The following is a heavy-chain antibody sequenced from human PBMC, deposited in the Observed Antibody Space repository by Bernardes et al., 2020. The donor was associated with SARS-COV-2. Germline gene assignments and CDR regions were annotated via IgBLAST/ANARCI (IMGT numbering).Heavy chain of an antibody. Sequence: ASVKVSCKVSGYTLTELSMHWVRQAPGKGLEWMGGFDPEDGETIYAQKFQGRVTMTEETSTDTAYMQLSSLRSEDTAVYYCATAPPVLHPLWFVPWGQRTLVTVSS. D-gene: IGHD1-1*01. CDR2: FDPEDGET. CDR3: ATAPPVLHPLWFVP. V-gene: IGHV1-24*01. J-gene: IGHJ5*02. CDR1: GYTLTELS.